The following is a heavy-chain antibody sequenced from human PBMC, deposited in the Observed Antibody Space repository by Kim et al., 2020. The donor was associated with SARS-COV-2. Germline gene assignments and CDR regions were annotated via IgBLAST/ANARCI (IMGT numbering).Heavy chain of an antibody. Sequence: GGSLRLSCAASGFTFSNAWMSWVRQAPGKGLEWVGRIKSKTDGGTTDYAAPVKGRFTISRDDSKNTLYLQMNSLKTEDTAVYYCTTDYASHSSPPLDYWGQGTLVTVSS. CDR2: IKSKTDGGTT. J-gene: IGHJ4*02. CDR1: GFTFSNAW. V-gene: IGHV3-15*01. CDR3: TTDYASHSSPPLDY. D-gene: IGHD6-13*01.